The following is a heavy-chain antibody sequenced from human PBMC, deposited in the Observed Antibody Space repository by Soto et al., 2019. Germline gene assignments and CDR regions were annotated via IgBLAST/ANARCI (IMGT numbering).Heavy chain of an antibody. CDR1: GFTFSSYG. V-gene: IGHV3-30*18. CDR3: AKERHGIVAYEN. J-gene: IGHJ4*02. D-gene: IGHD5-12*01. CDR2: ISYDASNK. Sequence: QVQLVESGGGVVQPGRSLRLSCAASGFTFSSYGMHWVRQAPGEGLEWVAVISYDASNKYYGDSVKGRFTISRDNSKNTLYLQMNSLRAEDTALDYCAKERHGIVAYENWGQGTLVTVSS.